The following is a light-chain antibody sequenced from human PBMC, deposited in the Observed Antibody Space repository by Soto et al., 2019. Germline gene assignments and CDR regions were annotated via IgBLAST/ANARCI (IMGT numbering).Light chain of an antibody. CDR2: EGS. J-gene: IGLJ2*01. CDR1: SSDVGTNNL. Sequence: QPVLTQPASVSGSPGQSITISCTGTSSDVGTNNLVSWYQQHPGKAPKLMIYEGSTRPSGVSNRFSGSKSGNTASLTISGLQAEDEADYYCCSYAGSSTFGVFGGGTKLTVL. CDR3: CSYAGSSTFGV. V-gene: IGLV2-23*03.